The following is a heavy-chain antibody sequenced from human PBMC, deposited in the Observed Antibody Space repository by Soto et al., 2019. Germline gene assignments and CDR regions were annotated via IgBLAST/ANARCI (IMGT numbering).Heavy chain of an antibody. J-gene: IGHJ4*02. V-gene: IGHV1-2*02. Sequence: SVKVSCKASGYTFTAYSMHWVREAPVQGLEWVGWFNPNSGDTIYAQKFQGRVTLTRDTSIGTAYMELYSLTSDDTAVYYCAREASAVISLDYWGQGTLVTVSS. CDR3: AREASAVISLDY. CDR2: FNPNSGDT. CDR1: GYTFTAYS. D-gene: IGHD6-19*01.